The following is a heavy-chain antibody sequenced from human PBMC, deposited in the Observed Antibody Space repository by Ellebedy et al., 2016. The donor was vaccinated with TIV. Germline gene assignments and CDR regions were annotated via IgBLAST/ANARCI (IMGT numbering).Heavy chain of an antibody. V-gene: IGHV3-52*01. Sequence: GESLKISCAASGFTFSSSWMHWVCQAPEKGLEWVADIKCDGSEKYYVDSVKGRLTISRDNAKNSLYLQVNSLGAEDMTVYYCVSLIPGSGSGRVWGQGTTVTVSS. CDR1: GFTFSSSW. D-gene: IGHD1-26*01. J-gene: IGHJ6*02. CDR3: VSLIPGSGSGRV. CDR2: IKCDGSEK.